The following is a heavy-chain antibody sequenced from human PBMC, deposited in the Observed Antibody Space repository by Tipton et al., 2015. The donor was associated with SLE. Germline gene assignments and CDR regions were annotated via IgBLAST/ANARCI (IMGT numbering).Heavy chain of an antibody. J-gene: IGHJ4*02. CDR1: GFTFSDFE. D-gene: IGHD2-2*01. CDR3: ARVLEYQLLGWRYFDY. Sequence: GSLRLSCAASGFTFSDFEMNWVRQAPGKGLEWVSYISSSGGIIYYADSVKGRFTISRDNAKNSLYLQMNSLRAEDTAVYYCARVLEYQLLGWRYFDYWGQGTLVTVSS. V-gene: IGHV3-48*03. CDR2: ISSSGGII.